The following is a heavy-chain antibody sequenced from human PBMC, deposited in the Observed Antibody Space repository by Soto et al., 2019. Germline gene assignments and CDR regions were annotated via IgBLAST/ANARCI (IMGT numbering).Heavy chain of an antibody. Sequence: PGGSLRLSCAASGFTFSSYGMHWVRQAPGKGLEWVAVISYDGSNKYYADSVKGRFTISRDNSKNTLYLQMNSLRAEDTAVYYCAKREGNWNYVDYWGKGTLVPDSS. D-gene: IGHD1-20*01. J-gene: IGHJ4*02. CDR1: GFTFSSYG. CDR3: AKREGNWNYVDY. V-gene: IGHV3-30*18. CDR2: ISYDGSNK.